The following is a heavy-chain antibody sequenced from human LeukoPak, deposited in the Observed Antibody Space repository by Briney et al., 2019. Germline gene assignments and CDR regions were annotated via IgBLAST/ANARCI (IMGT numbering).Heavy chain of an antibody. Sequence: PGGSLRLSCAASGFTFSSYWMSWVRQAPGKGLEWVANINQDGSERYYVDSVKGRFTISRDNAKNSLYLQMNCLRAEDTAVYYCAREGCSGGSCYHNWFDPWGQGTLVTVSS. CDR3: AREGCSGGSCYHNWFDP. CDR1: GFTFSSYW. D-gene: IGHD2-15*01. V-gene: IGHV3-7*01. J-gene: IGHJ5*02. CDR2: INQDGSER.